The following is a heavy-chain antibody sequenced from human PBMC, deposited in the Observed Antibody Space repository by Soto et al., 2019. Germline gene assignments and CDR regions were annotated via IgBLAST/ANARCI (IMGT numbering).Heavy chain of an antibody. J-gene: IGHJ4*02. Sequence: SETLYLTCTVSGGSIRSYYWSWVRQPPGKGLEWIGYVYYSGSTNYDPSLNSRVTISVDTSKNQFSLRLSSVTAADTAVYFCARQKPSGRVPYVDACGQGALATVPS. CDR1: GGSIRSYY. CDR3: ARQKPSGRVPYVDA. V-gene: IGHV4-59*08. CDR2: VYYSGST. D-gene: IGHD3-10*01.